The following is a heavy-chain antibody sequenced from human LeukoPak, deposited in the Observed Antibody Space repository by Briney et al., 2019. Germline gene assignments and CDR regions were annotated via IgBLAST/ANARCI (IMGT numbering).Heavy chain of an antibody. CDR3: ARVEHDYYDSSGYQNWFDP. D-gene: IGHD3-22*01. Sequence: SETLSLTCTVSGYSISSGYYWGWIRQPPGKGLEWIGSIYYSGSTYYNPSLKSRVTISVDTSKNQFSLKLSSVTAADTAVYYCARVEHDYYDSSGYQNWFDPWGQGTLVTVSS. CDR1: GYSISSGYY. CDR2: IYYSGST. V-gene: IGHV4-38-2*02. J-gene: IGHJ5*02.